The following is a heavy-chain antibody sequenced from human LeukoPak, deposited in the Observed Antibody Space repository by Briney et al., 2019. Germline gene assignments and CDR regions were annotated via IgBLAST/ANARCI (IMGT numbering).Heavy chain of an antibody. V-gene: IGHV3-64D*06. CDR1: GFTFSSYA. CDR3: VKTYYYDSIGYYSDAFDI. CDR2: VSSNGGVT. J-gene: IGHJ3*02. D-gene: IGHD3-22*01. Sequence: GGSLRLSCSASGFTFSSYAMHWVRQAPGKGLEYVSAVSSNGGVTYYADSVKGRFTISRDNSKNTLYLQMSSLRAEDTAVYYCVKTYYYDSIGYYSDAFDIWGQGTMVTVSS.